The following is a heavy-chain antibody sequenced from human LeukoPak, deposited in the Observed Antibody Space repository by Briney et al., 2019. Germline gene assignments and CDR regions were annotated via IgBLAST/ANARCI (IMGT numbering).Heavy chain of an antibody. D-gene: IGHD3-3*01. Sequence: PGGSLRLSCAASGFTFSSYSMNWVHQAPGKGLEWVSSISSSSSYIYYADSVKGRFTISRDNAKNTLYLQMNSLRAEDTAVYYCAKVGEDVLRFLEWLFRFDYWRQGTLVTVSS. CDR1: GFTFSSYS. CDR2: ISSSSSYI. CDR3: AKVGEDVLRFLEWLFRFDY. J-gene: IGHJ4*02. V-gene: IGHV3-21*04.